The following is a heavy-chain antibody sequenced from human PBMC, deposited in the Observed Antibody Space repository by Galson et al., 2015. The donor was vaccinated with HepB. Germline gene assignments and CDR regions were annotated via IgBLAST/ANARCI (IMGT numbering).Heavy chain of an antibody. D-gene: IGHD3-16*01. CDR3: ARLGDEDYYYYMDV. CDR1: GGSISSYY. Sequence: SETLSLTCTVSGGSISSYYWSWIRQPPGKGLEWIGYIYYSGSTNYNPSLKSRVTISVDTSKNQFSLKLSSVTAADTAVYYCARLGDEDYYYYMDVWGKGTTVTVSS. J-gene: IGHJ6*03. CDR2: IYYSGST. V-gene: IGHV4-59*12.